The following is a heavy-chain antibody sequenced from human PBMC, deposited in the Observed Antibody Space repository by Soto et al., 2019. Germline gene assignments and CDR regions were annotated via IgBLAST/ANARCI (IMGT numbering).Heavy chain of an antibody. D-gene: IGHD5-12*01. V-gene: IGHV1-2*04. CDR3: ARVSGGATATLYYYYFYMDV. J-gene: IGHJ6*03. CDR1: GDSFNDYY. Sequence: QVQLVQSGAEVRKPGASVTVSCRSSGDSFNDYYIHWVRQAPGQGLEWMGWINPNSGVTKYAKKFQGWVSMTRDTTDRTVYMQLSRLRSDDTAVYYCARVSGGATATLYYYYFYMDVWGTGTTVNVSS. CDR2: INPNSGVT.